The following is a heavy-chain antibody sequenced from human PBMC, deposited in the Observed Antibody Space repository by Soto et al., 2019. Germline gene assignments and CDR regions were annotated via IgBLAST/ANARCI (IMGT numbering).Heavy chain of an antibody. D-gene: IGHD3-22*01. CDR3: ARGGSGYVWFNEF. CDR2: IIPVFNTV. CDR1: GGLFSSYA. Sequence: QEQLVQSGAEVKKSGSSVKVSCKDTGGLFSSYAVSWVRQAPGQGLEWMGGIIPVFNTVYYAQKLQGRVTITADASTNTAYMELSSLRFEDTAMYYCARGGSGYVWFNEFWGQGTLVTVSS. V-gene: IGHV1-69*01. J-gene: IGHJ4*02.